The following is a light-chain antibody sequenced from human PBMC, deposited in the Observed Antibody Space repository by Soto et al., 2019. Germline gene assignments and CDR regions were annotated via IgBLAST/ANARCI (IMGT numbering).Light chain of an antibody. CDR2: SNN. V-gene: IGLV1-44*01. J-gene: IGLJ2*01. Sequence: QSVLTQTPSASGTPGQRVNISCSGSSSNIGSNNVNWYQQLPGTAHKLLIYSNNQRPSGVPDRFSGSKSGTSASLAISGLQSEDEADYYCEAWDDSLNGVVFGGRTKLTVL. CDR3: EAWDDSLNGVV. CDR1: SSNIGSNN.